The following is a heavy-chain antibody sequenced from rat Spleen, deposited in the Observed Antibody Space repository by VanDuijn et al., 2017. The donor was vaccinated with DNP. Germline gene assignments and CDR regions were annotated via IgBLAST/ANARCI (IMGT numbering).Heavy chain of an antibody. V-gene: IGHV5S10*01. CDR3: ATHGSIATISTGAMDV. J-gene: IGHJ4*01. D-gene: IGHD1-2*01. CDR2: IIYDGSGT. Sequence: EVQLVESGGGLLQPGRSLKLSCAASGFTFSSYDMAWVRQAPKKGLEWVAMIIYDGSGTYYGDSVKGRFTISRDNAKNTLHLQMDSLRSEDTATYYCATHGSIATISTGAMDVWGQGTSVTVSS. CDR1: GFTFSSYD.